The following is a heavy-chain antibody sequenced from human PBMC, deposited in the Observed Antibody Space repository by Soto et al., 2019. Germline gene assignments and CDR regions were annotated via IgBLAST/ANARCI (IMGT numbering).Heavy chain of an antibody. CDR3: ARDLGGWPDY. CDR1: GYTFASYA. J-gene: IGHJ4*02. V-gene: IGHV1-3*04. D-gene: IGHD2-15*01. Sequence: ASVKVSCKASGYTFASYAIHWVRQAPGQRLEWMGWINTGNGDTKYSQKFQGRVTITRDTSASTAYMELSSLRSEDTAVYYCARDLGGWPDYWGQGTLVTVSS. CDR2: INTGNGDT.